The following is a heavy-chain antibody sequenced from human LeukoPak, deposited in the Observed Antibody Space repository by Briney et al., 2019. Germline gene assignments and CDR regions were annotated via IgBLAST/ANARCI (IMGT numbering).Heavy chain of an antibody. CDR2: VNHSGGT. D-gene: IGHD1-1*01. Sequence: SETLSLTCTVSGGSISSSTYYWGWIRQPPGKGLEWIGEVNHSGGTNYNPSLKSRATISVDTSKNQFFLNLTSVTAADTAVYYCARQGTRLYQMPFDYWGQGNLVTVSP. V-gene: IGHV4-39*01. CDR1: GGSISSSTYY. J-gene: IGHJ4*02. CDR3: ARQGTRLYQMPFDY.